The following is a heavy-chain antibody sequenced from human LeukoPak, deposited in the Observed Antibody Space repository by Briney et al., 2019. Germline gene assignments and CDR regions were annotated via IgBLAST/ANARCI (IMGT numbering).Heavy chain of an antibody. CDR3: ARHVRYSSGWYSRAYFDY. CDR1: GGSISSSSYY. CDR2: IYYSGST. D-gene: IGHD6-19*01. J-gene: IGHJ4*02. Sequence: SETLSLTCTVSGGSISSSSYYWGWIRQPPGKGLEWIGSIYYSGSTYYNPSLKSRVTISVDTSKNQFSLKLSSVTAADTAVYYCARHVRYSSGWYSRAYFDYWGQGTLVTVSS. V-gene: IGHV4-39*01.